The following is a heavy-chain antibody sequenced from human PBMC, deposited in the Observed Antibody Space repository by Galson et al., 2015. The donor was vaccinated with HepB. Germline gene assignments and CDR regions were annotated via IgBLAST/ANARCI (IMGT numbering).Heavy chain of an antibody. J-gene: IGHJ5*01. V-gene: IGHV3-23*01. CDR2: ITGKGDST. Sequence: SLRLSCAASGFAFDSHAMSWVRQAPGRGLEWISGITGKGDSTFYADSVKGRFTVSKDNSHNMLCLQMNSLRAEDAGLYFCAKGYGLFDSWGQGILVTVSS. CDR3: AKGYGLFDS. D-gene: IGHD5-18*01. CDR1: GFAFDSHA.